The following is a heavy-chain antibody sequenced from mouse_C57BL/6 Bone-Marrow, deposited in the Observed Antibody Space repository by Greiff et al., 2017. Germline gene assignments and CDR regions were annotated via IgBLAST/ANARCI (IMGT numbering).Heavy chain of an antibody. D-gene: IGHD2-12*01. V-gene: IGHV5-17*01. Sequence: VQLKESGGGLVKPGGSLKLSCAASGFTFSDYGMHWVRQAPEKGLEWVAYISSGSSTIYYADTVKGRFTISRDNAKNTLFLQMTSLRSEDTAMYYCAGVTTGFDAMDYWGQGTSVTVSS. CDR2: ISSGSSTI. J-gene: IGHJ4*01. CDR3: AGVTTGFDAMDY. CDR1: GFTFSDYG.